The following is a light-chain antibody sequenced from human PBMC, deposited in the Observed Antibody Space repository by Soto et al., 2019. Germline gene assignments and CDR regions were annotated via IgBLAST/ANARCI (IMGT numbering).Light chain of an antibody. V-gene: IGLV2-14*01. Sequence: QSALTQPASVSGSPGQSITISCTGTSSDVGGYNYVSWYQHHAGKAPRLMIYASSNRPSGVSHRFSGSRSGNTASLTISGLQAEDEADYYCSSYTSGTTLYVFGTGTKVTGL. CDR3: SSYTSGTTLYV. CDR1: SSDVGGYNY. CDR2: ASS. J-gene: IGLJ1*01.